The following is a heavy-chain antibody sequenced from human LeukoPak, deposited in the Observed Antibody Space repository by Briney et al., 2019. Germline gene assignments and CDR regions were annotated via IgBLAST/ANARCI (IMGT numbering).Heavy chain of an antibody. CDR1: GFTFSSHS. D-gene: IGHD6-13*01. CDR2: VSSSSNYM. CDR3: ARELVVGRPFDY. J-gene: IGHJ4*02. V-gene: IGHV3-21*01. Sequence: GGSLRLSCAASGFTFSSHSMDWVRQAPGKGLEWVSSVSSSSNYMYYADSVRGRFTISRDKAKNSLYLQMNSLRAEDTAVYFCARELVVGRPFDYWGQGTLVTVSS.